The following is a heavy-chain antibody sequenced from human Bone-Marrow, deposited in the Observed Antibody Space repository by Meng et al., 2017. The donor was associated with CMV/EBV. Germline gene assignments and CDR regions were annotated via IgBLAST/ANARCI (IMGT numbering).Heavy chain of an antibody. CDR2: IKQDGSEK. CDR3: ARWRGSTSLDY. CDR1: GFTFSSYW. D-gene: IGHD2-2*01. J-gene: IGHJ4*02. Sequence: GGSLRLSCAASGFTFSSYWMTWVRQAPGKGLEWVANIKQDGSEKYYVDSVKGRFTISRGNAKNSLYLQMNSLRAEDTAVYYCARWRGSTSLDYWGQGTLVTVSS. V-gene: IGHV3-7*01.